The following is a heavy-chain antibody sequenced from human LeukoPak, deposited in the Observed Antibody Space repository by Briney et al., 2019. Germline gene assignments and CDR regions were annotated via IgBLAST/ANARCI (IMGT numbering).Heavy chain of an antibody. CDR1: GFTFSDYY. CDR3: ARGLRRAGRFDY. V-gene: IGHV3-11*05. D-gene: IGHD2-15*01. J-gene: IGHJ4*02. CDR2: ISSSSTFT. Sequence: PGGFLRLSCAASGFTFSDYYMSWIRQAPGKGLEWVSYISSSSTFTDLADSVKGRFTISRDNAKNSVYLQMNSLRAEDTAVYYCARGLRRAGRFDYWGQGTLVTVSS.